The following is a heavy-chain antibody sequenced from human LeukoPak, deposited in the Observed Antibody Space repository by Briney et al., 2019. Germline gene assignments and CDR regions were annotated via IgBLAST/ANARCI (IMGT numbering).Heavy chain of an antibody. CDR3: ARDGMSTGWDFYY. V-gene: IGHV3-21*06. Sequence: TGGSLRLSCAASGFTFSSYSMNWVRQAPGKRREWVSSISSSTTYIYYADSVKGRFTISRDNAKNSLYLQMNSLRVEDTAVYYCARDGMSTGWDFYYWGQGTLVTVSS. J-gene: IGHJ4*02. CDR1: GFTFSSYS. D-gene: IGHD6-19*01. CDR2: ISSSTTYI.